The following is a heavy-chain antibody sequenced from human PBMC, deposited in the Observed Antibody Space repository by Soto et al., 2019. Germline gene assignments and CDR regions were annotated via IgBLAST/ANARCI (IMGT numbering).Heavy chain of an antibody. CDR2: LSHSGRT. V-gene: IGHV4-38-2*01. Sequence: SETLSLTCAVSGFSISSDSYWGWMRQSPGKGLEWIGTLSHSGRTFYNPSLKSRVTISADTTKNQFSLSLTSVTATDTAVYYCGHLKTDTEVTPAPPLFDSWGQGTLVTVSS. D-gene: IGHD2-2*01. J-gene: IGHJ4*02. CDR1: GFSISSDSY. CDR3: GHLKTDTEVTPAPPLFDS.